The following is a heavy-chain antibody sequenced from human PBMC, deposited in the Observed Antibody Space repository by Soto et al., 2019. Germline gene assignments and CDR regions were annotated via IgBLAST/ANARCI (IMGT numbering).Heavy chain of an antibody. V-gene: IGHV4-39*01. CDR1: GGSISGSSYY. CDR2: IYYSGST. D-gene: IGHD3-22*01. J-gene: IGHJ4*02. Sequence: PSETLSLTCTVSGGSISGSSYYWGWIRQPPGKGLEWIGNIYYSGSTYYNPSLKSRVTISVDTSKNQFSLKLSSVTASYTAVYYCMLGSGWKDFDYWGQGTLVTVSS. CDR3: MLGSGWKDFDY.